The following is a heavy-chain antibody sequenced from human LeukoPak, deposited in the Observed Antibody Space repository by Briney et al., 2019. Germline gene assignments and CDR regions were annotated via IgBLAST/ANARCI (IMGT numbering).Heavy chain of an antibody. CDR2: IYYSVST. D-gene: IGHD2-15*01. V-gene: IGHV4-39*01. J-gene: IGHJ4*02. CDR1: GGSISSSSYY. CDR3: RRHSGGYVLHHFDY. Sequence: PSETLSLTCTVSGGSISSSSYYWGWIRQPPGKGLEWIVGIYYSVSTYYNPSLKSRVTISVDTSKNHFSLKLSAVTPSDTPVYYCRRHSGGYVLHHFDYWGQGTLVTVSS.